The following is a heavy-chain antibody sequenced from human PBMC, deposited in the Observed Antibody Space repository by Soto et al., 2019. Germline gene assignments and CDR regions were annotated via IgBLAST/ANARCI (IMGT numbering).Heavy chain of an antibody. J-gene: IGHJ6*03. CDR1: GFTFSSYG. CDR3: ARDPGIAAAGTSLVYYYYYYMDV. Sequence: GSLRLSCAASGFTFSSYGMHWVRQAPGKGLEWVAVIWYDGSNKYYADSVKGRFTISRDNSKNTLYLQMNSLRAEDTAVYYCARDPGIAAAGTSLVYYYYYYMDVWGKGTTVTVSS. V-gene: IGHV3-33*01. CDR2: IWYDGSNK. D-gene: IGHD6-13*01.